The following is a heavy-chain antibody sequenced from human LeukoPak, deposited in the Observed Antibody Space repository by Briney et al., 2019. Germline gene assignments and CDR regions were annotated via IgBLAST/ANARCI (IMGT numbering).Heavy chain of an antibody. CDR3: ARGDYYSYYYMDV. Sequence: PSQTLSLTCTVSGGSISSGSYYWSWIRQPAGKGLEWIGRIYTSGITDYNPSLKSRVTMSVDTSKNQFSLRLNSVTAADTAVYYCARGDYYSYYYMDVWGKGTTVTISS. D-gene: IGHD3-16*01. CDR1: GGSISSGSYY. V-gene: IGHV4-61*02. CDR2: IYTSGIT. J-gene: IGHJ6*03.